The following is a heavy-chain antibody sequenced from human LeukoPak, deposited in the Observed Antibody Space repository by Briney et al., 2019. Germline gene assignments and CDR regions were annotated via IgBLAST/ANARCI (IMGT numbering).Heavy chain of an antibody. D-gene: IGHD2-2*02. CDR2: INPSGGST. J-gene: IGHJ6*02. CDR1: VYTFTSYY. Sequence: ASVKVSCKASVYTFTSYYMHWVRQAPGQGLEWMGIINPSGGSTSYAQKFQGRVTMTRDTSTSTVYMELSSLRSGDTAVYYCARDQGSTSCYSCYYYGMDVWGQGTTVTVSS. CDR3: ARDQGSTSCYSCYYYGMDV. V-gene: IGHV1-46*01.